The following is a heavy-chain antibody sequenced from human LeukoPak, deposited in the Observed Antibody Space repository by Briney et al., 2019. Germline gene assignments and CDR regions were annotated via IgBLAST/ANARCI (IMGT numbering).Heavy chain of an antibody. D-gene: IGHD6-6*01. CDR1: GGSISSYY. J-gene: IGHJ5*02. CDR2: IYYSGST. Sequence: SETLSLTCTVSGGSISSYYWSWIRQPPGKGLEWIGYIYYSGSTNYNPSLKSRVTISVDTSKNQFSLKLSSVTAADTAVYYCARFPGGAARPTVSWFDPWGQGTLVTVSS. CDR3: ARFPGGAARPTVSWFDP. V-gene: IGHV4-59*12.